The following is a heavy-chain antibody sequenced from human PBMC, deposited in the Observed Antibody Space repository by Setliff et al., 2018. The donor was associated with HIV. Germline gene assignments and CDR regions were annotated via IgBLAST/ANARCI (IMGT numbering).Heavy chain of an antibody. CDR1: GGSISSGSYY. Sequence: PSETLSLTCTVSGGSISSGSYYWSWIRQPAGKGLEWIGRIYTSGSTNYNPSLKSRVTISVDTPKNQFSLKLSSVTAADTAVYYCARDRIVVVPAAISYYSYGMDVWGQGTTVTVSS. CDR3: ARDRIVVVPAAISYYSYGMDV. V-gene: IGHV4-61*02. D-gene: IGHD2-2*01. CDR2: IYTSGST. J-gene: IGHJ6*02.